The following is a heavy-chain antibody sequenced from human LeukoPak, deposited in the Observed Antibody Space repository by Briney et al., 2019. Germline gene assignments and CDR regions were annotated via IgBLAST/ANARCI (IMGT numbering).Heavy chain of an antibody. Sequence: GGSLRLSCAASGFAFPNYWMHWVRQAPGKGLVWVSGMNTDGSTTRHADSVKGRFTIFRDNAKNTLYLQMNSLRAEDTAVYYCTRGYTSGYFFVYWGQGTLVTVSS. CDR2: MNTDGSTT. V-gene: IGHV3-74*01. D-gene: IGHD3-22*01. CDR1: GFAFPNYW. J-gene: IGHJ4*02. CDR3: TRGYTSGYFFVY.